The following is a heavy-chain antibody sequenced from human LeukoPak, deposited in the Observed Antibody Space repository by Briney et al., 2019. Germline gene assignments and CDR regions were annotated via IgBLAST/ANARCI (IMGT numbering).Heavy chain of an antibody. CDR2: IRYDGSNK. Sequence: GGSLRLSCAASGFTFSSYGMHWVRQAPGKGLEWVAFIRYDGSNKYYADSVKGRFTISRDNSKNTLYLQMNSLRAEDTAVYYCARESLYCSSTSCSGWFDSWGQGTLVTVSS. CDR1: GFTFSSYG. D-gene: IGHD2-2*01. V-gene: IGHV3-30*02. CDR3: ARESLYCSSTSCSGWFDS. J-gene: IGHJ5*01.